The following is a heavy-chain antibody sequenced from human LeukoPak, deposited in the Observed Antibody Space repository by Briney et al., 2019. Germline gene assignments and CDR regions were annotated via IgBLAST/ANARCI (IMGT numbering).Heavy chain of an antibody. V-gene: IGHV4-59*08. J-gene: IGHJ4*02. CDR3: VSPRGFSYGYFDY. D-gene: IGHD5-18*01. CDR1: GASISNYY. Sequence: SETLSLPCTVSGASISNYYWSWIRQPPGKGLECIGYVSYSGRTNHNPSLKSRVTISADTSKNQFSLTLGSVSATDTAVYYCVSPRGFSYGYFDYWGQGTLVTVSS. CDR2: VSYSGRT.